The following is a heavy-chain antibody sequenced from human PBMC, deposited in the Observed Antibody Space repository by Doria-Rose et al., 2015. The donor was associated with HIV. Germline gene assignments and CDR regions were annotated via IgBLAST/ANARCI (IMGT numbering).Heavy chain of an antibody. Sequence: VLAKPAETLTLTCTVSGVSLSSPGMGVSWIRQPPGKALEWLANIFSDDERSYKTSLTSRLTISRGTSKSQVVLTMTDMDPVDTATYYCARIKSSRWYHKYYFDFWGQGTLVIVSA. CDR1: GVSLSSPGMG. V-gene: IGHV2-26*01. J-gene: IGHJ4*02. CDR2: IFSDDER. CDR3: ARIKSSRWYHKYYFDF. D-gene: IGHD6-13*01.